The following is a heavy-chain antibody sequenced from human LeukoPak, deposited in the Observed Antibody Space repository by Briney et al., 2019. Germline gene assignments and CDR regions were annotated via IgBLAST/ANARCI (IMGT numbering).Heavy chain of an antibody. CDR2: ISSTSSYI. CDR1: GFTFSGYS. CDR3: ARVEAWQWLADLDPSPFDY. Sequence: EGSLRLSCAASGFTFSGYSMNWVRQAPGKGLEWVSSISSTSSYIYYADSVKGRFTISRDNAKNSLYLQMDSLRAEDTAVYYCARVEAWQWLADLDPSPFDYWGQGTLVTVSS. V-gene: IGHV3-21*01. J-gene: IGHJ4*02. D-gene: IGHD6-19*01.